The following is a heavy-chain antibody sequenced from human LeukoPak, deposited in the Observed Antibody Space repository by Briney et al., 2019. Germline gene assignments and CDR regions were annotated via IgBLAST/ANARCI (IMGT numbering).Heavy chain of an antibody. CDR2: IYYSGST. CDR3: ARGGDLFDY. D-gene: IGHD2-21*02. V-gene: IGHV4-59*01. J-gene: IGHJ4*02. CDR1: GGSISSYY. Sequence: SETLSLTCTVSGGSISSYYWSWIRQPPGKGLEWMGYIYYSGSTNYNPSLKSRVTISVDTSKNQFSLKLSSVTAEDTAVYYCARGGDLFDYWGQGTLVTVSS.